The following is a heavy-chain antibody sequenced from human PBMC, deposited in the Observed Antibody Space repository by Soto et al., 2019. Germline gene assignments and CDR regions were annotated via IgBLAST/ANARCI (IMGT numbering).Heavy chain of an antibody. CDR1: GFTFGPFY. Sequence: EVQLVESGGGLIQPGESLRLSCAASGFTFGPFYMHWVRQAPGKGLEWVSHINGDGTTTVYADSVKGRFTISRDNAKNTLYLQMTSLRAEDTAVYYCARDRGYPDSFDIWGQGTMVTVSS. J-gene: IGHJ3*02. D-gene: IGHD2-2*01. CDR3: ARDRGYPDSFDI. V-gene: IGHV3-74*01. CDR2: INGDGTTT.